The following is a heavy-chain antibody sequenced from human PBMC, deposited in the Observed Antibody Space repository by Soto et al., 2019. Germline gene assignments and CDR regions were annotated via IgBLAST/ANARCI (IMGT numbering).Heavy chain of an antibody. CDR3: ARIDCTGSSCYISDY. Sequence: EVQLVESGGVLVQPGGSLRLSCVASGFTFSRYWMSWVRQAPGKGLEWVANIKQDGSKKYYVDSVKGRFTISRDNANSSLYLQMNSLRDEDTAVYYCARIDCTGSSCYISDYWGQGTLVTVSS. CDR1: GFTFSRYW. D-gene: IGHD2-2*02. J-gene: IGHJ4*02. V-gene: IGHV3-7*03. CDR2: IKQDGSKK.